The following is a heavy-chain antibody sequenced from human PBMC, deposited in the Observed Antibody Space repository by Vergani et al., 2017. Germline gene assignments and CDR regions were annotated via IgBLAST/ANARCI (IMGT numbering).Heavy chain of an antibody. J-gene: IGHJ6*02. V-gene: IGHV3-33*01. CDR1: GFTFSSYG. CDR3: ARVAPYYYYYYGMDV. Sequence: QVQLVESGGGVVQPGRSLRLSCAASGFTFSSYGMHWVRQAPGKGLEWVAVIWYDGSNKYYADSVKGRFTISRDNSKNTLYLQMNSLRAEDTAVYYCARVAPYYYYYYGMDVWGQGTTVTVSS. CDR2: IWYDGSNK.